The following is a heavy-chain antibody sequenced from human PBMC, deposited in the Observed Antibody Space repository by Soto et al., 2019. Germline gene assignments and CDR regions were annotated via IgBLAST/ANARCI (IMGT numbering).Heavy chain of an antibody. J-gene: IGHJ4*02. Sequence: GGSLRLSCAASGFTFSSYWMSWVRQSPGKGLEWVANIKQDGSEKYYVDSVKGRFTISRDNAKNSLYLQMNSLRAEDTAVYYCARPYYYDSSGYQPPFDYWGQGTLVTVSS. V-gene: IGHV3-7*01. D-gene: IGHD3-22*01. CDR3: ARPYYYDSSGYQPPFDY. CDR1: GFTFSSYW. CDR2: IKQDGSEK.